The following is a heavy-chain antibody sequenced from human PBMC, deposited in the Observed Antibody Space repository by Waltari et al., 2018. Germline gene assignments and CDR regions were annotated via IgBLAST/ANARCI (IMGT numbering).Heavy chain of an antibody. J-gene: IGHJ4*02. V-gene: IGHV3-7*01. CDR3: ARDLSGSYDY. CDR2: IKQDGSEK. D-gene: IGHD1-26*01. CDR1: GFTFSSYW. Sequence: EVQLVESGGGLVQPGGSLRLSCAASGFTFSSYWMSWVRQAPGEGLEWVANIKQDGSEKYYVDSGKGRFTIAGDNAKNSLYLQMNSLRAEDTAVYYCARDLSGSYDYWGQGTLVTVSS.